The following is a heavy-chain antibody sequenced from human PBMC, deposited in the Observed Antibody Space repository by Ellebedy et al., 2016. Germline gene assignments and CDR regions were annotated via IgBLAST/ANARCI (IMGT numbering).Heavy chain of an antibody. Sequence: GGSLRLSCAASGFTFSSYSMNWVRQAPGKGLEWVSFISSSSTTLHYADSVKGRFTISRDNSKNTLYLQMNSLRAEDTAVYYCARGPETTWYFDLWGRGTLVTVSS. CDR3: ARGPETTWYFDL. V-gene: IGHV3-48*01. CDR2: ISSSSTTL. J-gene: IGHJ2*01. CDR1: GFTFSSYS. D-gene: IGHD1/OR15-1a*01.